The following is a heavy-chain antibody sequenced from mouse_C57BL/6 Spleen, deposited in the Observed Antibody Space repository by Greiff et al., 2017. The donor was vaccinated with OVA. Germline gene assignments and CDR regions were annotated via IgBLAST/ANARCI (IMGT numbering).Heavy chain of an antibody. CDR2: IDPSDSAT. J-gene: IGHJ4*01. Sequence: QVQLQQPGAELVRPGSSVKLSCKASGYTFTSYWMHWVKQRPIQGLEWIGNIDPSDSATHYNQKFKDKATLTVDKSSSTAYMQLSSLTSEDSAVYYCARGDYGSSSYYAMDYWGQGTSVTVSS. CDR1: GYTFTSYW. V-gene: IGHV1-52*01. CDR3: ARGDYGSSSYYAMDY. D-gene: IGHD1-1*01.